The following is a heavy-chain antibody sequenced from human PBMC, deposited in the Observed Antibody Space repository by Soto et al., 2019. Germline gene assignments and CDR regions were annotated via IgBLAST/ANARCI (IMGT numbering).Heavy chain of an antibody. CDR1: GFTFSSYG. D-gene: IGHD3-9*01. CDR2: IWYDGSNK. V-gene: IGHV3-33*01. J-gene: IGHJ4*02. CDR3: VCHYDMWIGYLSAVDY. Sequence: PGGSLRLSCAASGFTFSSYGMHWVRQAPGKGLEWVAVIWYDGSNKYYADSVKGRFTISRDNSKNTLYLQMNSLRAEDTAVYYCVCHYDMWIGYLSAVDYWGQGTLVTVSS.